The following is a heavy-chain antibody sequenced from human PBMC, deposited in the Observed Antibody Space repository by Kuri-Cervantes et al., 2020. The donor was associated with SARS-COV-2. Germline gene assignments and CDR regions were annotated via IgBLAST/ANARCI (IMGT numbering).Heavy chain of an antibody. D-gene: IGHD3-16*02. V-gene: IGHV3-21*01. CDR1: GFTFSSYS. J-gene: IGHJ6*03. CDR2: ISSSSSYL. CDR3: ARDGMITFGGVIVRDYMDV. Sequence: GGSLRLSCAASGFTFSSYSMNWVRQAPGKGLEWVSSISSSSSYLYYADSVKGRFTISRDNAKNSLYLQMNSLRAEDTAVYYCARDGMITFGGVIVRDYMDVWGKGTTVTVSS.